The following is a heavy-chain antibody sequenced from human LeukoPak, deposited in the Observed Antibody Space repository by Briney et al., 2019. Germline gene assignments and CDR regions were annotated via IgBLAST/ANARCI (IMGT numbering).Heavy chain of an antibody. CDR3: AREGEGYSYGYDY. CDR2: IKQDGSEK. CDR1: GFTFSSYW. J-gene: IGHJ4*02. Sequence: AGGSLRLSCAASGFTFSSYWMSWVRQAPGKGLEWVANIKQDGSEKYYVDSVKGRFTISRDSAKNSLYLQMNSLRAEDTAVYYCAREGEGYSYGYDYWGQGTLVTVSS. D-gene: IGHD5-18*01. V-gene: IGHV3-7*01.